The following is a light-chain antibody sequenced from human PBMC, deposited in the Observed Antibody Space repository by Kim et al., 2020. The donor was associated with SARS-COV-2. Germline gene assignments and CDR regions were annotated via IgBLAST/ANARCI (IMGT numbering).Light chain of an antibody. CDR1: QSVSRSY. V-gene: IGKV3-20*01. CDR2: GAS. J-gene: IGKJ2*01. Sequence: SPGERPTLSCRASQSVSRSYLAWYQQKPGQAPRLLIYGASSRATGIPDRFSGSGSGTDFTLTISRLEPEDFAVYYCQQYGSSPRYTFGQGTKLEI. CDR3: QQYGSSPRYT.